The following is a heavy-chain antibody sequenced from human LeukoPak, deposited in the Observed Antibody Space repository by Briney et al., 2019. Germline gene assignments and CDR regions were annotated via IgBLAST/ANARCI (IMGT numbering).Heavy chain of an antibody. CDR1: GFTFSSYW. CDR3: ARVGRSVVPAAIVYYFDY. Sequence: GGSLRLSCAASGFTFSSYWMSWVRQAPGKGLEWVANIKQDGSEKYYVDSVKGRFTISRDNAKNSLYLQMNSLRAEDTAVYYCARVGRSVVPAAIVYYFDYWGQGTLVTVSS. CDR2: IKQDGSEK. V-gene: IGHV3-7*01. D-gene: IGHD2-2*02. J-gene: IGHJ4*02.